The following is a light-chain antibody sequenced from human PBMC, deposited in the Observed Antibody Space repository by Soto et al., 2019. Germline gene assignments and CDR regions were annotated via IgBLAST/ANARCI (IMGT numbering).Light chain of an antibody. CDR2: WAS. CDR1: QTVLYSSNNKNH. J-gene: IGKJ1*01. V-gene: IGKV4-1*01. Sequence: DIVMTQSPDCLSVSLGERATINCKSSQTVLYSSNNKNHLAWYQQRPGQPPKLLFSWASTRESGVPDRFSASGSGTDFTLSIGSLQAEDVAVYYGQQYYSTPRTFGQGTKVDIK. CDR3: QQYYSTPRT.